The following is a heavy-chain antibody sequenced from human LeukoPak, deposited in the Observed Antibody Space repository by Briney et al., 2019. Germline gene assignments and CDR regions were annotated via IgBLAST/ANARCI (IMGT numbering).Heavy chain of an antibody. CDR3: AKDRVIVGATIFDY. V-gene: IGHV3-30*02. J-gene: IGHJ4*02. CDR1: GFTFSSYG. Sequence: GGSLRLSCAASGFTFSSYGMHWVRQAPGKGLQGVAFIRYDGSNKYYADSVKGRFTISRDNSKNTLYLQMNSLRAEDTAVYYCAKDRVIVGATIFDYWGQGTLVTVSS. D-gene: IGHD1-26*01. CDR2: IRYDGSNK.